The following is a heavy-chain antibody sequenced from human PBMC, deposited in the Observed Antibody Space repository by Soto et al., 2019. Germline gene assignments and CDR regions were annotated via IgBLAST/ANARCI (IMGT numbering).Heavy chain of an antibody. J-gene: IGHJ6*02. CDR1: GFTFSSYA. CDR3: ARKYDSSGYYYYCYGMDV. D-gene: IGHD3-22*01. CDR2: ISYDGSNK. V-gene: IGHV3-30-3*01. Sequence: PGGSLRLSCAASGFTFSSYAMHWVRQAPGKGLEWVAVISYDGSNKYYADSVKGRFTISRDNSKNTLYLHMNSLRAEDTAVYYCARKYDSSGYYYYCYGMDVWGQGTTVTVSS.